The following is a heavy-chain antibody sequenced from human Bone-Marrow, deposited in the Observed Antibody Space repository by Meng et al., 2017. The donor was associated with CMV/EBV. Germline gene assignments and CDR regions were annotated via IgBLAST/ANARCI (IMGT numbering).Heavy chain of an antibody. CDR2: IIPILGIA. J-gene: IGHJ6*02. Sequence: SVKVSCKASGGTFSSYTISWVRQAPGQGLEWMGRIIPILGIANYAQKLQGRVTMTTDTSTSTAYMELRSLRSDDPAVYYCARDRANVYSSFFRPYYYYGMDVWGQGTMVTVSS. V-gene: IGHV1-69*04. CDR3: ARDRANVYSSFFRPYYYYGMDV. CDR1: GGTFSSYT. D-gene: IGHD3-3*02.